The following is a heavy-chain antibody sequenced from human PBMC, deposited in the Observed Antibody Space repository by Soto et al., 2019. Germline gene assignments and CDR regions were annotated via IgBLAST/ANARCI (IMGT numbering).Heavy chain of an antibody. V-gene: IGHV1-46*03. CDR3: ARVYPSDTRYGYVGNNWFDP. Sequence: GASVKVSCKESGYTFTSYYMHWVRQAPGQRLEWMGIINPSGGSTSYAQKIQGRVTMTRDTSTSTVYMELSSLRSEDTAVYYCARVYPSDTRYGYVGNNWFDPWGQGTLVTVSS. CDR2: INPSGGST. J-gene: IGHJ5*02. CDR1: GYTFTSYY. D-gene: IGHD5-18*01.